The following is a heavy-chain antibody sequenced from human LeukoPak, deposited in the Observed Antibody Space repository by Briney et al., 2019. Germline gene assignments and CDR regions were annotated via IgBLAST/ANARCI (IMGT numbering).Heavy chain of an antibody. Sequence: GRSLRLSCAASGFTFSSYGMHWVRQAPGKGLEWVAVISYDGSNKYYADSVKGRFTTSRDNSKNTLYLQMNSLRAEDTAVYYCAKDPGGYSGYDHPIDYWGQGTLVTVSS. J-gene: IGHJ4*02. CDR2: ISYDGSNK. D-gene: IGHD5-12*01. CDR3: AKDPGGYSGYDHPIDY. V-gene: IGHV3-30*18. CDR1: GFTFSSYG.